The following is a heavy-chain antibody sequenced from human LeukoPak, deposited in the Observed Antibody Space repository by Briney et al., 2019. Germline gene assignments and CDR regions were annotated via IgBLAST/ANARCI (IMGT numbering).Heavy chain of an antibody. D-gene: IGHD3-16*02. Sequence: PPETLSLTCAVSGGSISSYYWSWIRQPPGKGLEWIGYISYSGSTNYNPSLKSRVTISVDTSKNQFSLKLSSVTAADTAVYYCARYVWGSYPTFEDCWGQGTLVTVSS. CDR3: ARYVWGSYPTFEDC. V-gene: IGHV4-59*01. CDR2: ISYSGST. CDR1: GGSISSYY. J-gene: IGHJ4*02.